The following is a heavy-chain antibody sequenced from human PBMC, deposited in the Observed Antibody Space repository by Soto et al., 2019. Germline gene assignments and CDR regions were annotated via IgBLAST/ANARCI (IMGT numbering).Heavy chain of an antibody. J-gene: IGHJ4*02. D-gene: IGHD6-13*01. Sequence: QLQLQESGPGLVMPSETLSLTCTVSGDSISGSPYFWGWIRQPPGKRLEWIGSIFYDGYTLYTPSLRSRVTISVDTSKTQFSLKLASVAAADTATYFCSRLQAAVPHYWGQGTLVTVSS. CDR2: IFYDGYT. CDR3: SRLQAAVPHY. V-gene: IGHV4-39*01. CDR1: GDSISGSPYF.